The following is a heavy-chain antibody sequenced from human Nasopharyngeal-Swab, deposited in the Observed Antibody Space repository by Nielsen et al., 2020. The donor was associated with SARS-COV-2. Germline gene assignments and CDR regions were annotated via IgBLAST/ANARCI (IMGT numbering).Heavy chain of an antibody. CDR1: GYNFTTYW. V-gene: IGHV5-51*01. CDR3: ARRGYGGSGSYYFYYYMDV. CDR2: IYPGDSDT. J-gene: IGHJ6*03. D-gene: IGHD4-23*01. Sequence: GESLKISCKGSGYNFTTYWIGWVRQMPGKGLEWMGIIYPGDSDTRYSPSFQGQVTISADKSISTAHLQWSSLKASDTAMYYCARRGYGGSGSYYFYYYMDVWGKGTTVTVSS.